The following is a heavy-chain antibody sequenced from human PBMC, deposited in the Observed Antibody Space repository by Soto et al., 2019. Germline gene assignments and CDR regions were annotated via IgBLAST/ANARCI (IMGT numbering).Heavy chain of an antibody. CDR1: GGSISTYD. Sequence: PSETLSLTCTVSGGSISTYDWSWIRQSPGKRLEWIGCIYYSGSTNYNPSLKSRVTISVDTSKNQFSLKLNSVTAADTAVYYCARVVTSTSHYFDYWGQGALVTVSS. CDR3: ARVVTSTSHYFDY. J-gene: IGHJ4*02. V-gene: IGHV4-59*01. D-gene: IGHD2-21*02. CDR2: IYYSGST.